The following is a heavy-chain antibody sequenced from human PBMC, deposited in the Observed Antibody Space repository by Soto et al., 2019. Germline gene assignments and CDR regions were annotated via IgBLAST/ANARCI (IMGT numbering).Heavy chain of an antibody. CDR1: GGSISSYY. CDR2: IYYSGST. CDR3: ARYGSGECNRGSCYSPFDY. Sequence: SETLSLTCTVSGGSISSYYWSWIRQPPGKGLEWIGYIYYSGSTNYNPSLKSRVTISLDTSKNQFSLKLSSVTAADTAVYYCARYGSGECNRGSCYSPFDYWGQGTLVTVSS. D-gene: IGHD2-15*01. V-gene: IGHV4-59*08. J-gene: IGHJ4*02.